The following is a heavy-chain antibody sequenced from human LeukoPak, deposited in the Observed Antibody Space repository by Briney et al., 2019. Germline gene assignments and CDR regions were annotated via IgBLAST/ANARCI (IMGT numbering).Heavy chain of an antibody. Sequence: GGSLRLSCAASGPTFSSYWMHWVRQAPGEGLGWVSCIKSDGSVTWYADSVKGRFTIPRDNAKNMLYLQMNSRRDEDAAVYFCAREHDAVATTIDHWGQGTLVTVSS. CDR3: AREHDAVATTIDH. V-gene: IGHV3-74*01. J-gene: IGHJ4*02. CDR2: IKSDGSVT. D-gene: IGHD6-19*01. CDR1: GPTFSSYW.